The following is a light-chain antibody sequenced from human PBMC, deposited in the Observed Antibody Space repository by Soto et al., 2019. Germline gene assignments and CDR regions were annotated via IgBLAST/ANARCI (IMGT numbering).Light chain of an antibody. V-gene: IGKV1-5*03. Sequence: DIQMTQSPSTLSACVGDRVTITCRASQSISSWLAWYQQKPGKAPKLLFYKASRLETGVPSRFSGSGSGTEFNLTISSLQPDDFATYYCQQYDLYPWTFGQGTNVEI. J-gene: IGKJ1*01. CDR1: QSISSW. CDR2: KAS. CDR3: QQYDLYPWT.